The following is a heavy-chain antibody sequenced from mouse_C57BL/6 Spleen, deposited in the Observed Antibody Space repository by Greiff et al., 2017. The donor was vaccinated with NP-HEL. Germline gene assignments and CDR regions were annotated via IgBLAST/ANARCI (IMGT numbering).Heavy chain of an antibody. D-gene: IGHD1-2*01. CDR1: GYTFTDYE. V-gene: IGHV1-15*01. Sequence: VKLQESGAELVRPGASVTLSCKASGYTFTDYEMHWVKQTPVHGLEWIGAIDPETGGTAYNQKFKGKAILTADKSSSTAYMELRSLTSEDSAVYYCTRDHGTTALFDYWGQGTTLTVSS. CDR2: IDPETGGT. J-gene: IGHJ2*01. CDR3: TRDHGTTALFDY.